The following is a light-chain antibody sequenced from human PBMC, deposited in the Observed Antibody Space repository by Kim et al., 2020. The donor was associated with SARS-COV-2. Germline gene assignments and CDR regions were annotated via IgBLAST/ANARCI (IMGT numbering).Light chain of an antibody. CDR1: QSVSSSY. V-gene: IGKV3-20*01. CDR3: QQYGSSPRT. Sequence: EIVLTQSPGTLSLSPGERATLSCRASQSVSSSYLAWYQQKPGQAPRLLIYGASSRATGIPDRISGSGSGTDFTLTISRLEPEDFAVYYCQQYGSSPRTFGQGTKVDIK. CDR2: GAS. J-gene: IGKJ1*01.